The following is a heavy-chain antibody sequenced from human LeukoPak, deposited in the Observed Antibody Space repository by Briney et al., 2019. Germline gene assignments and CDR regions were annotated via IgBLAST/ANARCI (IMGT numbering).Heavy chain of an antibody. Sequence: ASVKVSCKASGYTFTSHGISWVRQPPGQGPEWMGWISVYNGNTNYAQKLQGRVTMTTDTSTSTAYMELRSLRSDDTAVYYCARGASTYYDSSDYFDYWGQGTLVTVSS. D-gene: IGHD3-22*01. V-gene: IGHV1-18*01. CDR3: ARGASTYYDSSDYFDY. CDR2: ISVYNGNT. J-gene: IGHJ4*02. CDR1: GYTFTSHG.